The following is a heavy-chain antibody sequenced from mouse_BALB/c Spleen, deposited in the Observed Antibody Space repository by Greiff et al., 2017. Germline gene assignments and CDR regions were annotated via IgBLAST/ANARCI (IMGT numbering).Heavy chain of an antibody. Sequence: EVQLQQSGPELVKPGASVKMSCKASGYTFTSYVMHWVKQKPGQGLEWIGYINPYNDGTKYNEKFKGKATLTSDKSSSTAYMELSSLTSEDSAVYYCARQGYYGSSWFAYWGQGTLVTVSA. CDR3: ARQGYYGSSWFAY. J-gene: IGHJ3*01. V-gene: IGHV1-14*01. CDR1: GYTFTSYV. CDR2: INPYNDGT. D-gene: IGHD1-1*01.